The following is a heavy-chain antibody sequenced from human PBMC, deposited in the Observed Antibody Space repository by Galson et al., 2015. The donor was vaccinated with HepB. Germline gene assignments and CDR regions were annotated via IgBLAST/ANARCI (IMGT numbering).Heavy chain of an antibody. D-gene: IGHD3-22*01. Sequence: QSGAEVKKPGESLKISCKGSGYSFTSYWIGRVRQMPGKGLEWMGIIYPGDSDTRYSPSFQGQVTISADKSISTAYLQWSSLKASDTAMYYCARAHYYDSSGPDAFDIWGQGTRVTVSS. CDR1: GYSFTSYW. V-gene: IGHV5-51*01. CDR3: ARAHYYDSSGPDAFDI. CDR2: IYPGDSDT. J-gene: IGHJ3*02.